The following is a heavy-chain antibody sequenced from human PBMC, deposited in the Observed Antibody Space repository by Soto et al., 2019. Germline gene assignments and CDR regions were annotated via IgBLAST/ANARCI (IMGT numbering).Heavy chain of an antibody. CDR2: IKQDGSEK. V-gene: IGHV3-7*01. D-gene: IGHD3-10*01. J-gene: IGHJ4*02. Sequence: GGSLRLSCAASGFTFSTYWMSWVRQAPGKGLEWVANIKQDGSEKYYVDSVKGRFTISRDNAKNPLYLQMNSLRAEDTAVYYCARDEAYYYGSGPVGGQGTLVTVSS. CDR3: ARDEAYYYGSGPV. CDR1: GFTFSTYW.